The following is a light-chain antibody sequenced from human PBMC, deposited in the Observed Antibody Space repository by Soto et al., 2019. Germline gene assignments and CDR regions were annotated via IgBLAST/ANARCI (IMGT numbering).Light chain of an antibody. V-gene: IGKV3-15*01. J-gene: IGKJ1*01. CDR1: QSISSSY. Sequence: EIVMTQSPATLSLSPGERATLSCRASQSISSSYLAWYQQKPGQAPSLLIYGAFTRATGIPARFSGTGSGTEFTLTISSLQSEDFALYYCQQYNDWPLTFGQGTKVDIK. CDR2: GAF. CDR3: QQYNDWPLT.